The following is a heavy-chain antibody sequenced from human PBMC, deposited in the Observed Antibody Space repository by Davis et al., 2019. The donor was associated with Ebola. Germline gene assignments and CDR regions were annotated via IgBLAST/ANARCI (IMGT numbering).Heavy chain of an antibody. J-gene: IGHJ4*02. V-gene: IGHV4-59*11. CDR3: ARVGGDGSSHLEGLDS. CDR1: TGSISSHY. CDR2: IKYSVRT. D-gene: IGHD3-16*01. Sequence: MPSETLSLTCTVSTGSISSHYWSWVRQPPGKGLEWIADIKYSVRTNYNPSLASRVTISIATSKNQFSLNLSSVTAADTAVYYCARVGGDGSSHLEGLDSWGQGTLVTVS.